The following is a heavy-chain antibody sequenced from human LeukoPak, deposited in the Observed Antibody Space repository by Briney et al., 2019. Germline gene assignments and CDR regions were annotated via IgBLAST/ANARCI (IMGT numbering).Heavy chain of an antibody. D-gene: IGHD1-26*01. Sequence: GGSLRLSCAASGFTFSDYYMSWIRQAPGKGLEWVSYISSSGSTIYYADSVKGRFTISRDNAKNSLYLQMNSLRADDTAVYYCAREIAEGGSRLFDYWGQGTLVTVSS. CDR1: GFTFSDYY. V-gene: IGHV3-11*01. CDR2: ISSSGSTI. CDR3: AREIAEGGSRLFDY. J-gene: IGHJ4*02.